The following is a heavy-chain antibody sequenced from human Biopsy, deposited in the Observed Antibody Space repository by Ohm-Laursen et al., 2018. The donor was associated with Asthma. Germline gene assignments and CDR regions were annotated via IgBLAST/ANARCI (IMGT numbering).Heavy chain of an antibody. CDR2: ISYAGCNK. CDR3: AREGIAVAHFDY. CDR1: GFTFSSYA. Sequence: SLRLSCTASGFTFSSYALHWVRQAPGKGLEWVAVISYAGCNKYYADSVKGRFTISRDNSKNTLYLQMNSLRAEDTAVYYCAREGIAVAHFDYWGQGTLVTVSS. D-gene: IGHD6-19*01. V-gene: IGHV3-30-3*01. J-gene: IGHJ4*02.